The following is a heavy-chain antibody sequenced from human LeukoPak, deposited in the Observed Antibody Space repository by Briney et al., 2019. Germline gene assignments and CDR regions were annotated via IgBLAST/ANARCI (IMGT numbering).Heavy chain of an antibody. V-gene: IGHV4-59*01. J-gene: IGHJ6*03. Sequence: PSETLSLTCTVSGGSISSYYWSWIRQPPGKGLEWIGYIYYSGSTNYNPSLKSRVTISVDTSKNQFSLKLSSVTAADTAVYYCARESDYYGSGSYYYMDVWGKGTTVTISS. CDR2: IYYSGST. CDR1: GGSISSYY. CDR3: ARESDYYGSGSYYYMDV. D-gene: IGHD3-10*01.